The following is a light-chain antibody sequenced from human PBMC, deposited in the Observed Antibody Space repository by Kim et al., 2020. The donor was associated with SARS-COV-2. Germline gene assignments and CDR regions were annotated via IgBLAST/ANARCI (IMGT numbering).Light chain of an antibody. CDR2: DDD. CDR1: SGSIASNY. V-gene: IGLV6-57*03. Sequence: KTETISCTRSSGSIASNYVQWYQQRPGSAPTTVIYDDDQRPSGVPDRFSGSIDSSANSASLAVSGLKTEDEAEYYCQSYDSSNHWVFGGGTQLTVL. CDR3: QSYDSSNHWV. J-gene: IGLJ3*02.